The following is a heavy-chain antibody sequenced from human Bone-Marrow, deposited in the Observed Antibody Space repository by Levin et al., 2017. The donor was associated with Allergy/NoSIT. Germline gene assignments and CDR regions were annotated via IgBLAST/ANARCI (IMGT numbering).Heavy chain of an antibody. CDR2: ISWDGDE. V-gene: IGHV2-5*02. CDR3: AHRDYDVSTNSHNHIDY. CDR1: GFSLNTSGVG. J-gene: IGHJ4*02. Sequence: SGPTLVKPTQTLTLTCALSGFSLNTSGVGVGWIRQPPGKALEWLALISWDGDERYNPSLRSRLTVMRDTSRNQVVLTMTNLDLVDTATYYCAHRDYDVSTNSHNHIDYWGQGALVIVSS. D-gene: IGHD3-9*01.